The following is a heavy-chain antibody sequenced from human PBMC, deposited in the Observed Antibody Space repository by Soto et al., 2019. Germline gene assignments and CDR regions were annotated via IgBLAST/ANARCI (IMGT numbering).Heavy chain of an antibody. J-gene: IGHJ4*02. D-gene: IGHD3-22*01. Sequence: PGGSLRLSCAASGFSLGSSGMSWVRQAPGKGLEWVSSISGSGGSAYYADSGKGRFTISRDNSKNTLYLQMNSLRAEDTAVYYCAREVAPITTDYWGQGTLGTVSP. V-gene: IGHV3-23*01. CDR2: ISGSGGSA. CDR1: GFSLGSSG. CDR3: AREVAPITTDY.